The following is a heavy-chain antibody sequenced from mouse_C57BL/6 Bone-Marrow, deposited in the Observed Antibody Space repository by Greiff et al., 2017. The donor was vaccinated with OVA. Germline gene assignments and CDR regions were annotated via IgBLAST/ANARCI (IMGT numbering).Heavy chain of an antibody. CDR2: ISSGGSYT. CDR3: ARHYYGSSYY. J-gene: IGHJ2*01. Sequence: EVQLVESGGDLVKPGGSLKLSCAASGFTFSSYGMSWVRQTPDKRLEWVATISSGGSYTYYPDSVKGRFTISRDNAKNTLYLKMSSLKSEDTAMYYCARHYYGSSYYWGQGTTLTVSS. V-gene: IGHV5-6*01. D-gene: IGHD1-1*01. CDR1: GFTFSSYG.